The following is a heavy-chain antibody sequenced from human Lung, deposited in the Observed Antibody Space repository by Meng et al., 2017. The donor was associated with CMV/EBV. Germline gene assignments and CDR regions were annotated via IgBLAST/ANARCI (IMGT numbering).Heavy chain of an antibody. V-gene: IGHV3-74*01. D-gene: IGHD2-21*01. CDR1: GFTFRSSW. J-gene: IGHJ4*02. Sequence: LSCEDSGFTFRSSWMHWVRQVPGKGLVWVSHINSDGSYTNYADSVKGRFTISRDNAKNTLYLQMISLRAEDAAIYYCARGSALNSHWGQGTLVTVSS. CDR2: INSDGSYT. CDR3: ARGSALNSH.